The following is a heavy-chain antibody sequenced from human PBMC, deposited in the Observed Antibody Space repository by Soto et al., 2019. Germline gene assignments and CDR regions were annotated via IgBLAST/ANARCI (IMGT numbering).Heavy chain of an antibody. V-gene: IGHV1-2*04. CDR1: GYTFTGYY. CDR3: ARGWVDCTNGVCSLDY. D-gene: IGHD2-8*01. CDR2: INPNSGGT. Sequence: GASVKVFCKASGYTFTGYYMHWVRQAPGQGLEWMGWINPNSGGTNYAQKFQGWVTMTRDTSISTAYMELSRLRSDDTAVYYCARGWVDCTNGVCSLDYWGQGTLVTVSS. J-gene: IGHJ4*02.